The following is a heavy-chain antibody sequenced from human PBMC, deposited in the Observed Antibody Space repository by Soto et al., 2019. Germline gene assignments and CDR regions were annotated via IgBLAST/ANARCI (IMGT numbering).Heavy chain of an antibody. CDR3: ARIKRAITYYYGSGSYYPFDY. Sequence: QVQLVQSGAEVKKPGASVKVSCKASGYTFTSYGISWVRQAPGQGLEWMGWISAYNGNTNYAQKLQGRVTMTTDTSTSTAYMELRSLRSDDTAVYYCARIKRAITYYYGSGSYYPFDYWGQGTLVTVSS. V-gene: IGHV1-18*01. CDR2: ISAYNGNT. CDR1: GYTFTSYG. J-gene: IGHJ4*02. D-gene: IGHD3-10*01.